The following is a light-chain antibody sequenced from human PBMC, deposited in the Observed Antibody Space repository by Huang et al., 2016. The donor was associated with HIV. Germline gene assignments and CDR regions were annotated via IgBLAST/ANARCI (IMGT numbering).Light chain of an antibody. CDR3: QHYGTSPYT. V-gene: IGKV3-20*01. J-gene: IGKJ2*01. CDR1: QSIRNNY. Sequence: EIVLTQSPGTLSLSPGERATLSCRASQSIRNNYFAWYQQQPGQAPRLLIYDASSRATGVPDRFSGSGSGTDFTLTISKLEPEDFAVYYCQHYGTSPYTFGQGTKLEIK. CDR2: DAS.